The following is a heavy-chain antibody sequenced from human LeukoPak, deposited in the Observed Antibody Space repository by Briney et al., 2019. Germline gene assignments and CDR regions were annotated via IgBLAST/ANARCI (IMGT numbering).Heavy chain of an antibody. D-gene: IGHD3-10*01. CDR2: ISDSDSTI. CDR1: GFTFSDYY. V-gene: IGHV3-11*01. J-gene: IGHJ4*02. CDR3: AKKEGLRGPFTN. Sequence: GSLRLSCAASGFTFSDYYMSWIRQAPGKGLEWVSYISDSDSTIYYADSVRGRFTISRDNAKNSMYLQMNSLRAEDTAVYYCAKKEGLRGPFTNWGQGTLVTVSS.